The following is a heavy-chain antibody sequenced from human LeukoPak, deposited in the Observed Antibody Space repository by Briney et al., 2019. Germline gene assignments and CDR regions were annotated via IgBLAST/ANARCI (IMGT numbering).Heavy chain of an antibody. V-gene: IGHV3-21*01. CDR1: GFTFSSYS. D-gene: IGHD1-1*01. J-gene: IGHJ4*02. CDR2: ISSSSSYI. Sequence: GGSLRLSCAASGFTFSSYSMNWVRQAPGKGLEWVSSISSSSSYIYYADSVKGRFTIFRDNAKNSLYLQMNSLRAEDTAVYYCASLGHDVAPDYWGQGTLDTVSS. CDR3: ASLGHDVAPDY.